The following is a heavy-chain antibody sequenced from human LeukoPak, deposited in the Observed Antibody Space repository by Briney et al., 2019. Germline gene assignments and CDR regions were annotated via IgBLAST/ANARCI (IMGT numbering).Heavy chain of an antibody. J-gene: IGHJ6*02. CDR1: GFTFSSYG. V-gene: IGHV3-33*01. Sequence: GRSLRLSCAASGFTFSSYGMHWVRQAPGKGLEWVAVIWYDGSNKYCADSVKGRFTISRDNSKNTLYLQMNSLRAEDTAVYYCARDTRDPGSYYYYYGMDVWGQGTTVTVSS. D-gene: IGHD1-1*01. CDR2: IWYDGSNK. CDR3: ARDTRDPGSYYYYYGMDV.